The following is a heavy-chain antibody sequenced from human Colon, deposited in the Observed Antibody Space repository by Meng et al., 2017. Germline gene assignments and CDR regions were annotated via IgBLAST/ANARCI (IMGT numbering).Heavy chain of an antibody. Sequence: GGSLRLSWGVSGLTFGRYALSWVRQAPGKGLGWVSAISQSGSDTWYADSVKGRFTVSRDNSKNTLDLQMYSLRAEDTALYYCAKVTGEIGEGDHWGQGTLVTVSS. CDR1: GLTFGRYA. CDR3: AKVTGEIGEGDH. D-gene: IGHD3-16*01. CDR2: ISQSGSDT. J-gene: IGHJ4*02. V-gene: IGHV3-23*01.